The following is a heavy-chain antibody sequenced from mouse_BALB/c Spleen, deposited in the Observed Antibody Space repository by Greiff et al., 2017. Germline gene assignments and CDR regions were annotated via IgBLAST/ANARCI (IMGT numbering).Heavy chain of an antibody. Sequence: EVKLVESGGGLVKPGGSLKLSCAASGFTFSSYTMSWVRQTPEKRLVWVATISSGGSYTYYPDSVKGRFTISRDNAKNTLYLQMSSLKSEDTAMYYCTRDRYGNYMKSAWFADWGQGTLVTVSA. CDR1: GFTFSSYT. CDR2: ISSGGSYT. V-gene: IGHV5-6-4*01. D-gene: IGHD2-10*02. J-gene: IGHJ3*01. CDR3: TRDRYGNYMKSAWFAD.